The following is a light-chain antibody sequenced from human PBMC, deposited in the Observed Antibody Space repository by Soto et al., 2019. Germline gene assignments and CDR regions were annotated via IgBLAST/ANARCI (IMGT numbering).Light chain of an antibody. Sequence: DIQMTQSPSSLSASVGDRVTITCQASQGIGNSLSWYQQKPGRAPKLLIYHASTLETGVPSRISGRGSGTDFTFTISSLQPEDVATYYCQHYDDVPGFGPGTKVDI. V-gene: IGKV1-33*01. CDR2: HAS. CDR1: QGIGNS. CDR3: QHYDDVPG. J-gene: IGKJ3*01.